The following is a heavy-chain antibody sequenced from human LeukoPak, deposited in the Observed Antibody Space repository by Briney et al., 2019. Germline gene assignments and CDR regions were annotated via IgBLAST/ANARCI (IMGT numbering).Heavy chain of an antibody. CDR3: ARGGGDYYDSSGNYYVNFDY. J-gene: IGHJ4*02. Sequence: PSETLSLTCAVYGGSFSGYYWSWIRQPPGKGLEWIGEINHSGSTNYNPSLKSRVTISVDTSKNQFSLKLSSVTAADTAVYYCARGGGDYYDSSGNYYVNFDYWGQGTLVTVSS. CDR2: INHSGST. CDR1: GGSFSGYY. D-gene: IGHD3-22*01. V-gene: IGHV4-34*01.